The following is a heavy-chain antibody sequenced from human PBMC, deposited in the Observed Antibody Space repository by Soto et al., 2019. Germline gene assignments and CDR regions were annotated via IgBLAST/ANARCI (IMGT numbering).Heavy chain of an antibody. J-gene: IGHJ5*02. V-gene: IGHV3-15*07. D-gene: IGHD3-22*01. CDR1: GFAFSNAW. CDR2: IKIKSDGGTR. Sequence: GSLRLSCVASGFAFSNAWMNWVRQAPGKGLEWVGRIKIKSDGGTRDYAAPVKGRFTISRDDSKNTLYLQMNSLKTEDTAVYYCTTEDYYCARDQSWHDLVWWFDPWGQGTLVTVSS. CDR3: TTEDYYCARDQSWHDLVWWFDP.